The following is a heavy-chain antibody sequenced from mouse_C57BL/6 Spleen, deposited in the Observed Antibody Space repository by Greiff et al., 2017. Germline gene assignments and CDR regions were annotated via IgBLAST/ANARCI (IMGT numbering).Heavy chain of an antibody. Sequence: QVKLQQSGPGLVQPSQSLSLTCSVSGFSLTSYGVHWVRQSPGKGLEWLGVVWSGGSTDYNAAFISRLSISKDNSNGQVFFKMNSLQADDTAIYYCARNGRFNYVDYWGQGTTLTVSS. CDR1: GFSLTSYG. J-gene: IGHJ2*01. V-gene: IGHV2-2*01. CDR2: VWSGGST. CDR3: ARNGRFNYVDY.